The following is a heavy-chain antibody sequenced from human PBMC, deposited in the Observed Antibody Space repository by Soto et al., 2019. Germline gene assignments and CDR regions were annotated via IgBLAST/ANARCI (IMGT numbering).Heavy chain of an antibody. Sequence: QGQLQESGPGLVKPSQTLSLTCTVSGGSISSGNYYWSWILQPPGKGLEWIGCISDSGSTYSNASLHTRVTISVDTSKNQFSLNLSFVTAADTAVYYCATMGTSEKGLYYFHYWGQGPLVPVSS. CDR1: GGSISSGNYY. CDR2: ISDSGST. D-gene: IGHD1-7*01. CDR3: ATMGTSEKGLYYFHY. J-gene: IGHJ4*02. V-gene: IGHV4-30-4*01.